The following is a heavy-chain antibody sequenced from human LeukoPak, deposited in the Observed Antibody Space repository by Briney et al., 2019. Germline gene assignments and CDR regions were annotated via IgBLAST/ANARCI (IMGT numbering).Heavy chain of an antibody. CDR2: ISYDGSNK. J-gene: IGHJ6*02. V-gene: IGHV3-30*04. D-gene: IGHD3-10*01. CDR3: ARRGRGTMVRGVKWYYYYGMDV. Sequence: PGGSLRLSCAASGFTFSSYAMHWVRQAPGKGLEWVAVISYDGSNKYYADSVKGRFTISRDNSKNTLYLQMNSLRAEDTAVDYCARRGRGTMVRGVKWYYYYGMDVWGQGTTVTVSS. CDR1: GFTFSSYA.